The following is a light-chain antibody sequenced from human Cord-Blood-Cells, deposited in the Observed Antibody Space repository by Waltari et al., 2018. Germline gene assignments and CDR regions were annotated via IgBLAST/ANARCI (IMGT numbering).Light chain of an antibody. CDR1: ISDVGGYNY. CDR3: SSYTSSSTL. V-gene: IGLV2-14*03. Sequence: QSALTQPASVSGSPGQSITLSCTGTISDVGGYNYVSWFQQHPGKAPKLMIYDVSNRPSGFSNRFSGARSGNTASLTISGLQAEEEADYYCSSYTSSSTLFVGGPKLTVL. J-gene: IGLJ3*02. CDR2: DVS.